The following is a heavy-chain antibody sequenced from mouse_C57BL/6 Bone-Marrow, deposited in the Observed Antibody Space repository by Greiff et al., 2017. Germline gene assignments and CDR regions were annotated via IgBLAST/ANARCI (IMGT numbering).Heavy chain of an antibody. Sequence: VQLQQSGPELVKPGASVKISCKASGYSFTGYYMNWVKQSPEKSLEWIGEINPSTGGTTYNQKFKAKATLTVDKSSSTAYMQLKSLTSEDSAVYYCAREGTGPSFAYWGQGTLVTVSA. D-gene: IGHD3-3*01. CDR1: GYSFTGYY. J-gene: IGHJ3*01. CDR3: AREGTGPSFAY. V-gene: IGHV1-42*01. CDR2: INPSTGGT.